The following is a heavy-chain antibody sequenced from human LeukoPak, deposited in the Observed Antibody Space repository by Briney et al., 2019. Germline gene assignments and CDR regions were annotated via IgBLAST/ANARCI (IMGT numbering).Heavy chain of an antibody. CDR1: GGSISSYY. CDR2: IYYSGST. V-gene: IGHV4-59*01. CDR3: ARQGSGSYYPYYYYYYMDV. D-gene: IGHD3-10*01. Sequence: PSETLSLTCTVSGGSISSYYWGWIRQPPGKGLEWIGYIYYSGSTNYNPSLKSRVTISVDTSKNQFSLKLSSVTAADTAVYYCARQGSGSYYPYYYYYYMDVWGKGTTVTISS. J-gene: IGHJ6*03.